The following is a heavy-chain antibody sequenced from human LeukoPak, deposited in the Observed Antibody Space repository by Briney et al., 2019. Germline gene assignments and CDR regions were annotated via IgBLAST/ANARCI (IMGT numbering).Heavy chain of an antibody. J-gene: IGHJ4*02. CDR2: IYPGDSDT. CDR1: GYIFTSYW. Sequence: GESLKISCKGSGYIFTSYWIGWVRQLPGKGLEWMGIIYPGDSDTRYSPSFQGQVTISADKSISTAYLQWSSLKASDTAMYYCGLRVSLHQFDYWGQGTLVTVSS. D-gene: IGHD3-10*01. V-gene: IGHV5-51*01. CDR3: GLRVSLHQFDY.